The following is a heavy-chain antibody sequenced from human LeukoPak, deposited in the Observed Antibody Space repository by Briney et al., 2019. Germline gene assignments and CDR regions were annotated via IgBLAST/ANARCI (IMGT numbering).Heavy chain of an antibody. CDR1: GFTFSSYA. CDR2: ISGSGGST. J-gene: IGHJ6*02. Sequence: GRSLRLSCAVSGFTFSSYAMSWVRQAPGKGLEWVSAISGSGGSTYYADSVKGRFTISRDNSKNTLYLQMNSLRAEDTAVYYCATPPRTGNTHYGMDVWGQGTTVTVSS. V-gene: IGHV3-23*01. D-gene: IGHD1-1*01. CDR3: ATPPRTGNTHYGMDV.